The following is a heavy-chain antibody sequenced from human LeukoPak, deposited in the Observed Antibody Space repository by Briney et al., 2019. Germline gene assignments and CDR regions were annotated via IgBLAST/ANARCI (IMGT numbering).Heavy chain of an antibody. CDR3: ARDRYFDWLLRPGYFDY. V-gene: IGHV3-23*01. CDR2: ISGSGGST. D-gene: IGHD3-9*01. CDR1: RFTFSSYA. J-gene: IGHJ4*02. Sequence: GGSLRLSCAASRFTFSSYAMSWVRQAPGKGLEWVSGISGSGGSTSYADSVKGRFTISRDNSKDTLYLRMNTLRADDTAVYYCARDRYFDWLLRPGYFDYWGQGTLVTVSS.